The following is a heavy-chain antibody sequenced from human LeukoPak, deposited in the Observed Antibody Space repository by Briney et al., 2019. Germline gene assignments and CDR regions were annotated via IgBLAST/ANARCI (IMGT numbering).Heavy chain of an antibody. CDR3: SRDPRNLDY. CDR2: ISFSSNTI. D-gene: IGHD1-14*01. V-gene: IGHV3-48*01. CDR1: GFNFSNYN. J-gene: IGHJ4*02. Sequence: GGSLRLSCVASGFNFSNYNMNWVRQAPGKGLEWISYISFSSNTIYYADSVKGRFTISRDNAKNSLYLQMNSLRAEDTAVYYCSRDPRNLDYWGQGTLVTVSS.